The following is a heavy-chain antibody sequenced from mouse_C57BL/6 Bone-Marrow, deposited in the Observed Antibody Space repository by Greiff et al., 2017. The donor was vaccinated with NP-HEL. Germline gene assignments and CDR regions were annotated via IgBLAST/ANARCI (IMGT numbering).Heavy chain of an antibody. V-gene: IGHV5-4*01. CDR2: ISDGGSYT. CDR1: GFTFSSYA. D-gene: IGHD1-1*01. J-gene: IGHJ1*03. Sequence: EVNLVESGGGLVKPGGSLKLSCAASGFTFSSYAMSWVRQTPEKRLEWVATISDGGSYTYYPDNVKGRFTISRDNAKNNLYLQMSHLKSEDTAMYYCARDHPITTVVAWYFDVWGTGTTVTVSS. CDR3: ARDHPITTVVAWYFDV.